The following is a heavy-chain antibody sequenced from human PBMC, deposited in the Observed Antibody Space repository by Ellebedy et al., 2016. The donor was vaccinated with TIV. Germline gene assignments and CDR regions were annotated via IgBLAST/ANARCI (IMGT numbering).Heavy chain of an antibody. Sequence: ASVKVSCKASGYTFTKYGISWVRQAPGQGLEWMGWISGYNGDTNYAQKFQGRVTMTIETSTNTVYMELRNLSFDDTAVYYCTRGFYEEFDPWGQGTPVTVS. V-gene: IGHV1-18*04. D-gene: IGHD5/OR15-5a*01. CDR3: TRGFYEEFDP. CDR2: ISGYNGDT. CDR1: GYTFTKYG. J-gene: IGHJ5*02.